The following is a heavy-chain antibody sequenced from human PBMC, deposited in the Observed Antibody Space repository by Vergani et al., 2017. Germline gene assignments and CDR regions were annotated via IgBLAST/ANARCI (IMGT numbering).Heavy chain of an antibody. Sequence: QLQLQESGPGLVKPSATLSLTFSVSGASIRSSNYYWGWIRQPPGKGLEWISSIYYSGSTYYNPALKSRVTISVDTSKNQFSLKLSSVTAADTAVYFCARHSTVEWLVKLGWIDPGGQGILVTVSS. V-gene: IGHV4-39*01. J-gene: IGHJ5*02. CDR2: IYYSGST. CDR1: GASIRSSNYY. CDR3: ARHSTVEWLVKLGWIDP. D-gene: IGHD6-19*01.